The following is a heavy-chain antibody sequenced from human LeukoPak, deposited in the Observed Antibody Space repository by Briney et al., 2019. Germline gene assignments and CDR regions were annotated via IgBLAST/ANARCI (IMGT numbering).Heavy chain of an antibody. CDR3: AKTGGEYYYDSSGYYFPGY. CDR1: GFTFSSYA. J-gene: IGHJ4*02. CDR2: ISGSGGST. Sequence: PGGSLRLSCAASGFTFSSYAMSWVRQAPGKGLAWVSAISGSGGSTYYADSVKGRFTISRDNSKNTLYLQMNSLRAEDTAVYYCAKTGGEYYYDSSGYYFPGYWGQGTLVTVSS. D-gene: IGHD3-22*01. V-gene: IGHV3-23*01.